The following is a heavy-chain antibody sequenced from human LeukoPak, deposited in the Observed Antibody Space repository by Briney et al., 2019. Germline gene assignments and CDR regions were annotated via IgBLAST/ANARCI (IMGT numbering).Heavy chain of an antibody. D-gene: IGHD3-10*01. J-gene: IGHJ6*03. CDR3: ATYYGSGSDSYYYYMDV. V-gene: IGHV4-4*07. CDR1: GGSISSYY. CDR2: IYTSGST. Sequence: PSETLSLTCTVSGGSISSYYWSWIRQPAGKGLEWIGRIYTSGSTNYNPSLKSRVTMSVDTSKNQFSLKLSSVTAADTAVYYCATYYGSGSDSYYYYMDVWGRGTTVTVSS.